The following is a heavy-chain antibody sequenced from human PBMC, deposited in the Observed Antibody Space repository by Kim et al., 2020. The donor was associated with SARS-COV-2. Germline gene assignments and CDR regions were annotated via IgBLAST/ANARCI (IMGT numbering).Heavy chain of an antibody. D-gene: IGHD3-9*01. V-gene: IGHV3-11*01. CDR3: AREEHYDMFDYHYGMDV. CDR2: ISSSGSTI. J-gene: IGHJ6*02. Sequence: GGSLRLSCAASGFTFSDYYMSWIRQAPGKGLEWVSYISSSGSTIYYADSVKGRFTISRDNAKNSLYLQMNSLRAEDTAVYYCAREEHYDMFDYHYGMDVWGQGTTVTVSS. CDR1: GFTFSDYY.